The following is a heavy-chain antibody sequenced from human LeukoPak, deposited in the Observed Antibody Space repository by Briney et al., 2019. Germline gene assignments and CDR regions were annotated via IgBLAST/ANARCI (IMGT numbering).Heavy chain of an antibody. V-gene: IGHV1-24*01. Sequence: ASVEVSCKVSGYTLTELSMHWVRQAPGKGLEWMGGFDPEDGETIYAQKFQGRVTMTEDTSTDTAYMELSSLRSEDTAVYYCAFSVGDSGSYYERAFDIWGQGTMVTVSS. CDR2: FDPEDGET. CDR3: AFSVGDSGSYYERAFDI. D-gene: IGHD1-26*01. J-gene: IGHJ3*02. CDR1: GYTLTELS.